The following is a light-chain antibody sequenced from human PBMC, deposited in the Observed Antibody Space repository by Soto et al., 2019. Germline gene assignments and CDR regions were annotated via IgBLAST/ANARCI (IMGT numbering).Light chain of an antibody. V-gene: IGKV1-39*01. CDR3: QQSYSTPRT. CDR2: AAS. Sequence: DIQMTQSPSSLSASVGDRVTITCRASQSISSYLNWYQQKPGKAPKLLFYAASSLQSGVPSRYSGSGSGTDFTLTISSLQPEDCATYYIQQSYSTPRTFGQGTKVDIK. J-gene: IGKJ1*01. CDR1: QSISSY.